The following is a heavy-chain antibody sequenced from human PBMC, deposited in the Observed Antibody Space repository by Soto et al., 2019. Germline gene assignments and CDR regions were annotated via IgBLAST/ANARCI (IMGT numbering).Heavy chain of an antibody. Sequence: EVQLLESGGGLAQAGGSLRLSCAASGFNFRIYAMNWVRQAPGKGLEWVSVMIGDGTSWDYADSVRGRFTIFRDNSKNTLYLQMNSLRAEDTAVYYCAKDLRPDGRYDLDYWGQGTLVTVSS. J-gene: IGHJ4*02. V-gene: IGHV3-23*01. CDR3: AKDLRPDGRYDLDY. CDR1: GFNFRIYA. CDR2: MIGDGTSW. D-gene: IGHD1-26*01.